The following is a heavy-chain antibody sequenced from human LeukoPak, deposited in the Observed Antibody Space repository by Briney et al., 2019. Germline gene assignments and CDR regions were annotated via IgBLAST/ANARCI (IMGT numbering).Heavy chain of an antibody. V-gene: IGHV4-34*01. Sequence: PSETLSLTCAVYGGSFSGYYWSWIRQPPGKGLEWIGEINHSGSTNYNPSLKSRVTISVDTSKNQFSLKLSSVTAADTAVYYCATVAMTSDPSHNWFDPWGQGTLVTVSS. CDR2: INHSGST. CDR3: ATVAMTSDPSHNWFDP. D-gene: IGHD5-18*01. J-gene: IGHJ5*02. CDR1: GGSFSGYY.